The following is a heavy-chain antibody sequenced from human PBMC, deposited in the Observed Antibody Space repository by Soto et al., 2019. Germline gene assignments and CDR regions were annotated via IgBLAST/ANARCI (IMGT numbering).Heavy chain of an antibody. D-gene: IGHD2-2*02. CDR2: INHSGST. CDR1: GGSFSGYY. V-gene: IGHV4-34*01. CDR3: ARQVPAAIRLGWFDP. Sequence: PSETLSLTCAVYGGSFSGYYWSWIRQPPGKGLDWIGEINHSGSTKYNPSLKSRVTISVDTSKNQFSLKLSSVTAADTAVYYCARQVPAAIRLGWFDPWGQGTLVTVSS. J-gene: IGHJ5*02.